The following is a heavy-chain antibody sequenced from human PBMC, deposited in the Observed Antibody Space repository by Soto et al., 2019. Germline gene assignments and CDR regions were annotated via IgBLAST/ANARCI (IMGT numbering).Heavy chain of an antibody. J-gene: IGHJ4*02. D-gene: IGHD2-15*01. CDR2: INHSGST. CDR3: ALLTLGYCSGGSCYSAY. V-gene: IGHV4-34*01. Sequence: PSETLSLTCAVYGGSFSGYYWSWIRQPPGKGLEWMGEINHSGSTNYNPSLKSRVTISVATSKNQFSLKLSSVTAADTAVYYCALLTLGYCSGGSCYSAYWGQGTLFTVSS. CDR1: GGSFSGYY.